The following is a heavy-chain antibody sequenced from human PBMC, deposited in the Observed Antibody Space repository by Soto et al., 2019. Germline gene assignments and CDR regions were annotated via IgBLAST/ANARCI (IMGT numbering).Heavy chain of an antibody. J-gene: IGHJ4*02. Sequence: GGSLRLSCAASGFTFSSYAMSWVRQAPGKGLEWVSAISGSGGSTYYADSVKGRFTISRDNSKNTLYLQMNSLRAEDTAVYYCAKEGFYYYDSSGYYAIDYWGQGTLVTVSS. CDR2: ISGSGGST. CDR1: GFTFSSYA. V-gene: IGHV3-23*01. D-gene: IGHD3-22*01. CDR3: AKEGFYYYDSSGYYAIDY.